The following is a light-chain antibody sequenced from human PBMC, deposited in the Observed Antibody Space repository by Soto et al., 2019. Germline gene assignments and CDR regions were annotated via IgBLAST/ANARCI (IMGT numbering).Light chain of an antibody. CDR1: QSVRTE. CDR2: GAS. J-gene: IGKJ5*01. V-gene: IGKV3-15*01. Sequence: EIVMTQSPDTLYVSPGEGATLSCRASQSVRTELAWYQQKAGQAPRLLIYGASTRATGIPDRFSGSGSGTEFTLTISSLQSEDFAVYYCQQYNSWPPITFGQGTRLEIK. CDR3: QQYNSWPPIT.